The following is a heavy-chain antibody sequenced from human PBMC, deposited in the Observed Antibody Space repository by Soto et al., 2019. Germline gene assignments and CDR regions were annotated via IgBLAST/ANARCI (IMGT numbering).Heavy chain of an antibody. CDR1: GGSISSGDYY. CDR3: ASSPPLTMVRGPWFDP. CDR2: IYYSGST. Sequence: SETLSLTCTVSGGSISSGDYYWSWIRQPPGKGLEWIGYIYYSGSTYYNTSLKSRVTISVDTSKNQFSLKLSSVTAADTAVYYCASSPPLTMVRGPWFDPWGQGTLVTVSS. V-gene: IGHV4-30-4*01. J-gene: IGHJ5*02. D-gene: IGHD3-10*01.